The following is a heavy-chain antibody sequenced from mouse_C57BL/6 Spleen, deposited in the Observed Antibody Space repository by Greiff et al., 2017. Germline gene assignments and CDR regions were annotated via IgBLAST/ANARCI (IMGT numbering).Heavy chain of an antibody. V-gene: IGHV5-17*01. D-gene: IGHD3-3*01. J-gene: IGHJ4*01. CDR1: GFTFSDYG. CDR2: ISSGSSTI. CDR3: ARGDAMDY. Sequence: DVMLVESGGGLVKPGGSLKLSCAASGFTFSDYGMHWVRQAPEKGLEWVAYISSGSSTIYYADTVKGRFTISRDNAKNTLVLQMTSLRSEDTAMYYCARGDAMDYWGQGTSVTVSS.